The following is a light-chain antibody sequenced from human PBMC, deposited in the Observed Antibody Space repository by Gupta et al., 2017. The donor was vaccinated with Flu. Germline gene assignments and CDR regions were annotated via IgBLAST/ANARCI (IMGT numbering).Light chain of an antibody. J-gene: IGLJ2*01. CDR3: ATWDDSLSAVV. CDR1: NSNIGINY. Sequence: SLLTQPPSTSGTPGQRVTFSCSGGNSNIGINYVYWYQQLPGAAPKLIIYKSNQRPSGVPDRFSGSKSGTSASLAISGLRSEDEAEYYCATWDDSLSAVVFGGGTKLTVL. V-gene: IGLV1-47*01. CDR2: KSN.